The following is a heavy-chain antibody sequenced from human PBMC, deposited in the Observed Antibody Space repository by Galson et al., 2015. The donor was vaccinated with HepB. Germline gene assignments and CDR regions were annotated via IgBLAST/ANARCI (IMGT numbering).Heavy chain of an antibody. Sequence: SLRLSCAASGFTFSSYWMNWVRQAPGKGLEWVAAIKQDGSEKYYVDSVKGQFTISRDNAKNSLDLQMNSLRADDTAVYYCARGDGSIWYSYWGQGILVTVSS. CDR2: IKQDGSEK. D-gene: IGHD6-13*01. CDR3: ARGDGSIWYSY. J-gene: IGHJ4*02. V-gene: IGHV3-7*03. CDR1: GFTFSSYW.